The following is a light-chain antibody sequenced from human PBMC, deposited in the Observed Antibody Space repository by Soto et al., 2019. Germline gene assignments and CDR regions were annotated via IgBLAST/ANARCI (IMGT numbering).Light chain of an antibody. J-gene: IGKJ5*01. CDR1: QSVSSSY. V-gene: IGKV3-20*01. CDR2: GAS. CDR3: QQYDDSIT. Sequence: EIVLTQSPDTLSLSPGESATLSCRASQSVSSSYLAWYQQKPGRAPRLLIYGASNRATGIPDRFSGGGSGTDFTLTISRLEPEDFAVFYCQQYDDSITFGQGTRLEIE.